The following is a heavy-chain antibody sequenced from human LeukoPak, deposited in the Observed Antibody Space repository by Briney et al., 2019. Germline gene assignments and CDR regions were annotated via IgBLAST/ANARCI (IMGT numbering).Heavy chain of an antibody. CDR1: GYSFTSYW. D-gene: IGHD2-2*01. J-gene: IGHJ3*02. V-gene: IGHV5-51*01. CDR2: NYPGDSDN. CDR3: ATEYLLRLGGAFDI. Sequence: GESLKISCKGSGYSFTSYWIGWVRQVPGKGLEWMGINYPGDSDNRYSPSFQGQVTISADNSISTAYLQWSSLKAADTAMYYCATEYLLRLGGAFDIWGQGTMVTVSS.